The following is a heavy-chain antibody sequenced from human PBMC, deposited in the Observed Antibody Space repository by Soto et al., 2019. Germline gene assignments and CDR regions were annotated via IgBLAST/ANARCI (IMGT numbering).Heavy chain of an antibody. Sequence: QVQLVQSGAEVKKPGSSVKVSCKASGVTLSSYAISWVRQAPGQGLEWMGGIIPIFGTANYAQKFQGRVTITADESKSTAYMELSSLRSEDTAVYDCASDRVEMATMVRYFDLWGRGTLITVSS. CDR2: IIPIFGTA. CDR1: GVTLSSYA. D-gene: IGHD3-10*01. CDR3: ASDRVEMATMVRYFDL. V-gene: IGHV1-69*12. J-gene: IGHJ2*01.